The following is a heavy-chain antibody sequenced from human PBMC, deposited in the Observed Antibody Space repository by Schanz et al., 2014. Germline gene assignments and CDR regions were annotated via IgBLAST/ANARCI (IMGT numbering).Heavy chain of an antibody. CDR1: GYTFTSYY. V-gene: IGHV1-46*03. CDR3: ARGPSTGAFEI. Sequence: QVQLVQSGAEVKKPGASVKVSCEASGYTFTSYYIHWFRQAPGQGLEWMGLINPSVGNTNYAQKFRGRVTMTSDTSTSTVYMELSSLRSEDTAVYFCARGPSTGAFEIWGQGTMVTVSS. CDR2: INPSVGNT. J-gene: IGHJ3*02.